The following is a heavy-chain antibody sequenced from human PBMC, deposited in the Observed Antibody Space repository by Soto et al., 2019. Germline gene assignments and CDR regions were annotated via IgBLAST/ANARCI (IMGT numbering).Heavy chain of an antibody. CDR3: AKGSLHRPYGMDV. Sequence: TGGSLRLSCVASGFAFSGYAMTWVRQSPGRGLEWVSVITGRGDTIYYADSVKGRFTISRDNSKNTAYLQMNSLRPEDTAVYYCAKGSLHRPYGMDVWGQGTTVTVSS. D-gene: IGHD2-15*01. J-gene: IGHJ6*02. CDR1: GFAFSGYA. V-gene: IGHV3-23*01. CDR2: ITGRGDTI.